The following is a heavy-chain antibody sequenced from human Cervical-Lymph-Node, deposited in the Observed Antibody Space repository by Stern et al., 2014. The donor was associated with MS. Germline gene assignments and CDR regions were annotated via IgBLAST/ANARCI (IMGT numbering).Heavy chain of an antibody. CDR1: GGTFTSFA. J-gene: IGHJ5*02. D-gene: IGHD4-11*01. CDR3: ARDRNGGKGYL. Sequence: QVQLVQSGAEVKKPGSSVKVSCKASGGTFTSFAIAWVRQAPGQGLEWMGGVIPVFETANYAQKFLGRVTITADGSTSTVYMELSSLTSEDTAVYYCARDRNGGKGYLWGQGTPVTVSS. CDR2: VIPVFETA. V-gene: IGHV1-69*01.